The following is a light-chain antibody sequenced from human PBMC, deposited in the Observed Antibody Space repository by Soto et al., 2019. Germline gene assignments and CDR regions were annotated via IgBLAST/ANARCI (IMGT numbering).Light chain of an antibody. J-gene: IGKJ2*01. CDR2: GAS. V-gene: IGKV3-20*01. Sequence: EIVLTQSPGTLSLSPGERATLSCRASQSVSSSYLACFQQKPGQAPRLLIYGASSRATGIPDRFSGSGSGTDFTLTISRLEPEDLAVYYCQQYGSSPPYTFGQGTKLEIK. CDR3: QQYGSSPPYT. CDR1: QSVSSSY.